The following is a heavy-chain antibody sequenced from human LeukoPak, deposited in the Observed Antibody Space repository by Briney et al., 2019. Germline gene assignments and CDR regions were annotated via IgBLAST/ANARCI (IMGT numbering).Heavy chain of an antibody. CDR1: GFTFSSYW. V-gene: IGHV3-74*01. D-gene: IGHD3-22*01. CDR3: ARSVYDSGGYYWVLDY. CDR2: IDSDGSTT. Sequence: GGSLRLSCAASGFTFSSYWMHWVRQAPGKGLVWVSRIDSDGSTTSYADSVKGRFTISRDNAKNTLFLQMNSLRAEDTAAYYCARSVYDSGGYYWVLDYWGQGTLVTVSS. J-gene: IGHJ4*02.